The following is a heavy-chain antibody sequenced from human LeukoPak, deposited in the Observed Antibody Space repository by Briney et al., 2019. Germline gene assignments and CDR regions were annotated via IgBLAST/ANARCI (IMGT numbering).Heavy chain of an antibody. D-gene: IGHD6-13*01. V-gene: IGHV4-39*07. CDR1: GGSISSSSYY. Sequence: SETLSLTCTVSGGSISSSSYYWGWIRQPPGTGLEWIGSIYYSGSTYYNPSLKSRVTISVDTSKNQFSLKLSSVTAADTAVYYCASVRKGYSKAVSPTPMDVWGKGTTVTISS. CDR3: ASVRKGYSKAVSPTPMDV. J-gene: IGHJ6*03. CDR2: IYYSGST.